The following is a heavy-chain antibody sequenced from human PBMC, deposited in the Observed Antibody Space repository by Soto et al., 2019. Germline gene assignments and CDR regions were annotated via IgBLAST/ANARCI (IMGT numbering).Heavy chain of an antibody. CDR1: GYSFTSYW. V-gene: IGHV5-10-1*01. Sequence: HGESLKISCKGSGYSFTSYWISWVRHMTGKGLEWMGRIDPSGSYTNYSPSFQGHVTISADKSISTAYLQWSSLKASDTAMYYCASLYSNYVYYYYGMDVWGQGTTVTVSS. CDR2: IDPSGSYT. CDR3: ASLYSNYVYYYYGMDV. J-gene: IGHJ6*02. D-gene: IGHD4-4*01.